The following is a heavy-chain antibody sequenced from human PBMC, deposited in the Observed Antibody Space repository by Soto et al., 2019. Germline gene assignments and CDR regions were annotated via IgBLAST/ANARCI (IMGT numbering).Heavy chain of an antibody. J-gene: IGHJ5*02. V-gene: IGHV4-61*01. CDR3: TRGPPRVQWFDP. CDR2: IYFTGST. CDR1: RGAVSSGTYY. Sequence: PSETLSLTCTVSRGAVSSGTYYWSWIRQPPGKGLEWIGHIYFTGSTNYNPSLKSRVTMSLDTSRNQFSLKLSSVTAADTAVYYCTRGPPRVQWFDPWGLGTLVTV.